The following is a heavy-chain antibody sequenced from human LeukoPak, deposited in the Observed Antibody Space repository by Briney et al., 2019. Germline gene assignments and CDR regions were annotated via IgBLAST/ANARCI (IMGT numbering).Heavy chain of an antibody. V-gene: IGHV3-30*04. Sequence: PGRSLRLSCAASGFTFSSYAMHWVRQAPGKGLEWVAFISYDGSNKYYADSVKGRFTISRDNSKNTLYLQMNSLRAEDTAVYYCAREINADYGDYHYPYFDYWGQGILVTVSS. CDR3: AREINADYGDYHYPYFDY. CDR2: ISYDGSNK. D-gene: IGHD4-17*01. CDR1: GFTFSSYA. J-gene: IGHJ4*02.